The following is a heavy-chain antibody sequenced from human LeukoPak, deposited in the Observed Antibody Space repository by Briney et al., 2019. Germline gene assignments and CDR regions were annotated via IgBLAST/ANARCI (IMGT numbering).Heavy chain of an antibody. Sequence: GASVKVSCRASGYTFTGYYMHWVRQAPGQGLEWMGWINPNSGGTNYAQKFQGRVTMTRDTSISTAYMELSRLRSDDTAVYYCARERANCSSTSCYSWFDPWGQGTLVTVSS. CDR2: INPNSGGT. CDR1: GYTFTGYY. V-gene: IGHV1-2*02. CDR3: ARERANCSSTSCYSWFDP. J-gene: IGHJ5*02. D-gene: IGHD2-2*02.